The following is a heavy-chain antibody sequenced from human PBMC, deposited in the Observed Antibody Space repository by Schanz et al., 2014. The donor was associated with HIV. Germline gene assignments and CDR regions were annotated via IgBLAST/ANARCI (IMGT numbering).Heavy chain of an antibody. J-gene: IGHJ4*02. Sequence: EVRLVESGGGLVQSGGSLRLSCAASGFSFSNFWVTGVRTAPCQRQVWVANIKQDESEKYYADSVKGRFTISRDNAKNSLYLQMNSLRAEDTAVYYCVLPSAKIVGGLGEHYFDHSGPLSLDTVSP. CDR1: GFSFSNFW. V-gene: IGHV3-7*01. D-gene: IGHD1-26*01. CDR3: VLPSAKIVGGLGEHYFDH. CDR2: IKQDESEK.